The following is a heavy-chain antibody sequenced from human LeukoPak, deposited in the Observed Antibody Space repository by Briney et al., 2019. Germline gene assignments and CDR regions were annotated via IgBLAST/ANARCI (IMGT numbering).Heavy chain of an antibody. CDR3: ARDISGAGLLSNYYGMDV. Sequence: GGSLRLSCAASGFTFSSYAMHWVRQAPGKGLEWVAAISYDGSNKYYADSVKGRFTISRDNSKNTLYLQMNSLRAEDTAVYYCARDISGAGLLSNYYGMDVWGQGTTVTVSS. D-gene: IGHD6-13*01. V-gene: IGHV3-30-3*01. CDR2: ISYDGSNK. J-gene: IGHJ6*02. CDR1: GFTFSSYA.